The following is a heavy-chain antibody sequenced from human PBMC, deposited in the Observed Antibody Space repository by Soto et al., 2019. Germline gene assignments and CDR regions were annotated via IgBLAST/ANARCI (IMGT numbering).Heavy chain of an antibody. D-gene: IGHD2-15*01. Sequence: PSETLSLTCAVSGDSISSAYYWGWIRQPPGKGLEWIGSIFHSGNTYYNSSLKSRVTISVDMSKNHFSLKLSSVTAADTAVYYCARDSCSGGNCPHDVFDICGQGTKVTVSS. J-gene: IGHJ3*02. V-gene: IGHV4-38-2*02. CDR3: ARDSCSGGNCPHDVFDI. CDR1: GDSISSAYY. CDR2: IFHSGNT.